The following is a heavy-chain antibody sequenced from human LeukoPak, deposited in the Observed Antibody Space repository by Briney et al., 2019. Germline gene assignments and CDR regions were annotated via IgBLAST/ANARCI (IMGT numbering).Heavy chain of an antibody. CDR1: GGSISSSSYY. J-gene: IGHJ3*02. V-gene: IGHV4-39*01. CDR2: IYYSGST. Sequence: SETLSLTCTVSGGSISSSSYYWGWIRHPPGKGLEWIGSIYYSGSTYYNPSLKSRVTISVDTSKNQFSLKLSSVTAADTAVYYCARPDDIVVVPGAFDIWGQGTMVTVSS. CDR3: ARPDDIVVVPGAFDI. D-gene: IGHD2-2*01.